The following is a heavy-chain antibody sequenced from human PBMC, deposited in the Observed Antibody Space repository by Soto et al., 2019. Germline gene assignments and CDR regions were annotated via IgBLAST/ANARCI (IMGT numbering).Heavy chain of an antibody. CDR2: MNPNSGNT. CDR3: ALERRGPYGDLNAF. D-gene: IGHD4-17*01. V-gene: IGHV1-8*01. J-gene: IGHJ1*01. CDR1: GYTFTSYD. Sequence: ASVKVSCKASGYTFTSYDINWVRQATGQGLEWMGWMNPNSGNTGYAQKFQGRVTMTRNTSISTAYMELSSLRSEDTAVYYCALERRGPYGDLNAFRGQRTFVTGSA.